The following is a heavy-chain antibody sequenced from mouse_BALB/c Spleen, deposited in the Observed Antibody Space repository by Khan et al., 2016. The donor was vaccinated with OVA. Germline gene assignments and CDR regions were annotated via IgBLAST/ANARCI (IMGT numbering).Heavy chain of an antibody. J-gene: IGHJ3*01. CDR1: GYTFTNYW. V-gene: IGHV1S132*01. CDR2: IFPGTGTT. D-gene: IGHD2-1*01. Sequence: VQLQESEAELVKPGASVKLSCKTSGYTFTNYWIQWIKQRPGQGLEWIGEIFPGTGTTYYNENFKGKATLTIDTSSTTAYMQLSNLTSEDSAVYFCARGYFGNYEFAYWGQGTLVTVSA. CDR3: ARGYFGNYEFAY.